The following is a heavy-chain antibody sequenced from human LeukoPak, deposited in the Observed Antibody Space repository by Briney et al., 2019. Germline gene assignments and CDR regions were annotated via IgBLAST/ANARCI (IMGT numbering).Heavy chain of an antibody. Sequence: SETLSLTCAVYGGSFSGYYWSWIRQPPGKGLEWIGEINHSGSTNYNPSLKSRVTISVDTSKNQFSLKLSSVTAADPPAYSCARSGSSSSWNYWGQGTLVTVSS. J-gene: IGHJ4*02. D-gene: IGHD6-6*01. CDR1: GGSFSGYY. V-gene: IGHV4-34*01. CDR2: INHSGST. CDR3: ARSGSSSSWNY.